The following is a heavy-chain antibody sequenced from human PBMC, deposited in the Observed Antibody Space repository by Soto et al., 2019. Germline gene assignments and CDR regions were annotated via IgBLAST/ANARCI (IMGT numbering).Heavy chain of an antibody. Sequence: GGSLRLSCAASGFTFSSYAMSWVRQAPGKGLEWVSAISGSGGSTYYADSVKGRFTISRDNSKNTLYLQMNSLRAEDTAVYYCAKRPPYSSGWYVGPYYFDYWGQGTLVTVSS. D-gene: IGHD6-19*01. CDR3: AKRPPYSSGWYVGPYYFDY. J-gene: IGHJ4*02. CDR2: ISGSGGST. CDR1: GFTFSSYA. V-gene: IGHV3-23*01.